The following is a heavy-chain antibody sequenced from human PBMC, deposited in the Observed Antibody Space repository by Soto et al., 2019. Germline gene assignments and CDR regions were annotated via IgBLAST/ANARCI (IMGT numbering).Heavy chain of an antibody. CDR1: GYSFTSYW. CDR3: AASSSWYLDYYYGMDV. V-gene: IGHV5-51*01. Sequence: CKGSGYSFTSYWIGWVRQMPGKGLECMGIIYPGDSDTRYSPSFQGQVTISADKSISTAYLQWSSLRASDTAMYYCAASSSWYLDYYYGMDVWGQGTTVTVS. J-gene: IGHJ6*02. CDR2: IYPGDSDT. D-gene: IGHD6-13*01.